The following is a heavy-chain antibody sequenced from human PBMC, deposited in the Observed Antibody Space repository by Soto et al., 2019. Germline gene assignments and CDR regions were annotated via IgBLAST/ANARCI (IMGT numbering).Heavy chain of an antibody. D-gene: IGHD4-17*01. V-gene: IGHV2-5*02. Sequence: QITLNESGPTLVKPTQTLTLTCSFSGFSLSTRGVGVGWIRQPPGKALEWLALIYWDDDKRSSPSLSSRLTVTKDTSKTQVVLTMTNMDPVDTATYYCAHFRDYGQIDYWAQGTLVTVSS. J-gene: IGHJ4*02. CDR1: GFSLSTRGVG. CDR2: IYWDDDK. CDR3: AHFRDYGQIDY.